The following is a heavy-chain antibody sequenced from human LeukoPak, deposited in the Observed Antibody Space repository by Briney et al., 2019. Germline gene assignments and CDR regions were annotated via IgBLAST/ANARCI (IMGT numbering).Heavy chain of an antibody. V-gene: IGHV4-59*01. D-gene: IGHD6-19*01. CDR1: GGSITHYY. Sequence: SETLSLTCTVSGGSITHYYWSWIRQPPGKRLEWIGYSYYSGTTKWNPSLKGRVTISVDTSRNQLSLKLTSMTAADTAVYYCARGGSGWYNWSDPWGQGTLVTVSS. J-gene: IGHJ5*02. CDR2: SYYSGTT. CDR3: ARGGSGWYNWSDP.